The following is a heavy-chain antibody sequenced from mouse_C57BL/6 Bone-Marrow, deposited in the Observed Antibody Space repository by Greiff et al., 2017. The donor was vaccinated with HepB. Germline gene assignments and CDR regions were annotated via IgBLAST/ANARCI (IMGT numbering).Heavy chain of an antibody. Sequence: EVQLVESGPGLVKPSQSLSLTCSVTGYSITSGYYWNWIRQFPGNKLEWMGYISYDGSNNYNPSLKNRISITRDTSKNQFFLKLNSVTTEDTATYYCARVRGSTYYFDYWGQGTTLTVSS. CDR1: GYSITSGYY. CDR3: ARVRGSTYYFDY. J-gene: IGHJ2*01. D-gene: IGHD5-5*01. V-gene: IGHV3-6*01. CDR2: ISYDGSN.